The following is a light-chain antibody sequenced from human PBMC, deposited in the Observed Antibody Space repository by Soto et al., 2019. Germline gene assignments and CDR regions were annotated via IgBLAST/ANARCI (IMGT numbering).Light chain of an antibody. CDR1: SSNIGAGYD. Sequence: QSVLTQPPSVSGAPGQRVTIYCTGSSSNIGAGYDVHWYQQLPGTAPKLLIYGNINRPSGVPDRFSGSKSGTSASLAITGLQAEDEADYYCQSYDSSLSGSVFGGGTKLTVL. J-gene: IGLJ3*02. CDR2: GNI. CDR3: QSYDSSLSGSV. V-gene: IGLV1-40*01.